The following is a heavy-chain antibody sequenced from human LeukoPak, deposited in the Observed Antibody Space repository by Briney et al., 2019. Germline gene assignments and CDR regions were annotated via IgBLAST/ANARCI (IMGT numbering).Heavy chain of an antibody. CDR1: GFTFSSYS. V-gene: IGHV3-21*01. Sequence: PGGSLRLSCAASGFTFSSYSMNWVRQAPGKGLEWVSFISTSSSYIYYADSVKGRFTISRDNARNSLYLQMNSLRAEDTAVYYCAKSGVYSYGARPASYYFDYWGQGTLVTVSS. CDR3: AKSGVYSYGARPASYYFDY. D-gene: IGHD5-18*01. J-gene: IGHJ4*02. CDR2: ISTSSSYI.